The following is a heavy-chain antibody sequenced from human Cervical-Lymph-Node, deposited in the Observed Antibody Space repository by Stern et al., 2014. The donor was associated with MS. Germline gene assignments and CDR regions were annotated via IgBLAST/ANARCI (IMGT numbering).Heavy chain of an antibody. V-gene: IGHV3-30*03. Sequence: VQLVESGGGVVQPGRSLRLSCAASGFIFSSYGMHWVRQAPGKGLEWVAVISDDGSNKYYADSVKGRFSISRDSSKDTLYLQMNRLRPEDTAVYYCARPRLPFYYYYGMDVWGQGTTVTVSS. J-gene: IGHJ6*02. CDR2: ISDDGSNK. CDR1: GFIFSSYG. CDR3: ARPRLPFYYYYGMDV. D-gene: IGHD5-18*01.